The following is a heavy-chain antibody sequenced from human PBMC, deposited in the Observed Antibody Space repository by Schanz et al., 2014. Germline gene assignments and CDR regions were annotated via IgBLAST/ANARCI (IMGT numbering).Heavy chain of an antibody. CDR1: GFTFSSYA. Sequence: QVQLVESGGGVVQPGRSLRLSCAASGFTFSSYAVHWVRQAPDKGLVWVAVTSSDGSLKYYADSVKGRFTISRDNSRDSVYLQMNSLRAEDTAVYYCVREGSSSPDCCYYNGMDVWGQGTTVTVSS. CDR3: VREGSSSPDCCYYNGMDV. J-gene: IGHJ6*02. CDR2: TSSDGSLK. D-gene: IGHD6-6*01. V-gene: IGHV3-30*04.